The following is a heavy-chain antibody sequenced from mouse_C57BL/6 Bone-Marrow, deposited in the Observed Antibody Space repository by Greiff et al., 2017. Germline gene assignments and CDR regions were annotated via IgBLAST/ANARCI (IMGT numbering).Heavy chain of an antibody. CDR2: IDPSDSYT. CDR3: ARCPNCPNYYYDY. D-gene: IGHD1-1*01. J-gene: IGHJ2*01. Sequence: QVQLQQPGAELVRPGTSVKLSCKASGYTFTSYWMHWVKQRPGQGLEWIGVIDPSDSYTNYNQKFKGKATLTVDTSSSTAYMQLSSLTSEDSAVYYCARCPNCPNYYYDYWGQGTTLTVSA. CDR1: GYTFTSYW. V-gene: IGHV1-59*01.